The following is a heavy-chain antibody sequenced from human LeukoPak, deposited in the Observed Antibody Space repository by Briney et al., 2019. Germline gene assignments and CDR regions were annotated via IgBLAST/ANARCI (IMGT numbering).Heavy chain of an antibody. D-gene: IGHD3-22*01. Sequence: GGSLRLSCAASGFTFSSYNMNWVRQAPGKGLEWVSSISSNSYIYYSDSAKGRFTISRDNAKNSLYLQMNSLRAEDTGVYYCARGSPYYYDSSGYYQAYDYWGQGTLVTVSS. CDR3: ARGSPYYYDSSGYYQAYDY. V-gene: IGHV3-21*01. CDR1: GFTFSSYN. J-gene: IGHJ4*02. CDR2: ISSNSYI.